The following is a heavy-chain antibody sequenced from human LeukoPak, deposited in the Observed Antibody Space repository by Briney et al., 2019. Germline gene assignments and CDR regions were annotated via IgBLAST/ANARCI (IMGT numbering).Heavy chain of an antibody. Sequence: SETLSLTCTVSGGSISSRSYYWGWIRQPPGKGLEWIGNIYYSGSTYYHPSLKSRVTISVDTSKNQFSLNLSSVTAADTAVYYCARGRTGLYYYDSSGYPYYFNYWGQGTLVTVSS. J-gene: IGHJ4*02. D-gene: IGHD3-22*01. CDR3: ARGRTGLYYYDSSGYPYYFNY. CDR2: IYYSGST. CDR1: GGSISSRSYY. V-gene: IGHV4-39*01.